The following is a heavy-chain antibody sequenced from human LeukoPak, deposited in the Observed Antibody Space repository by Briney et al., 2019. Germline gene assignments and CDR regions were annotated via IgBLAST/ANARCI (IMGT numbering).Heavy chain of an antibody. CDR2: ISAYNGNT. CDR1: GYTFTGYY. CDR3: ARAPYYDSSGTPQDY. J-gene: IGHJ4*02. D-gene: IGHD3-22*01. V-gene: IGHV1-18*04. Sequence: GASVKVSCKASGYTFTGYYMHWVRQAPGQGLEWMGWISAYNGNTNYAQKLQGRVTMTTDTSTSTAYMELRSLRSDDTAVYYCARAPYYDSSGTPQDYWGQGTLVTVSS.